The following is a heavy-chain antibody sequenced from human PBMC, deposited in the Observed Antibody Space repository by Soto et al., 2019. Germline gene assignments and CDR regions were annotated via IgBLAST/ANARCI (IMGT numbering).Heavy chain of an antibody. CDR3: TSSSVSDIVVVAAASELDY. D-gene: IGHD2-15*01. CDR2: ISYDGSNK. J-gene: IGHJ4*02. Sequence: GGSLRLSCAASGFTFKSNAMHWVRQAPGKGLERVAVISYDGSNKHYTDSVKGRFTISRDNSKNTLYLQMTGLRPEDTAVYYCTSSSVSDIVVVAAASELDYWGQGTLVTVSS. CDR1: GFTFKSNA. V-gene: IGHV3-30*04.